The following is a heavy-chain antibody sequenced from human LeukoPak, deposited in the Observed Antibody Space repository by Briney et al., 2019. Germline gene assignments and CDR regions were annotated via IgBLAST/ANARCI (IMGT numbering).Heavy chain of an antibody. CDR2: SSAYNGNT. Sequence: ASVKVSCKASGYTFTSYGISWVRQAPGQGLEWMGWSSAYNGNTNYAQKFQGRVTMTRDTSISTAYMELSRLRSDDTAVYYCARVFHSGTDAFDIWGQGTMVTVSS. V-gene: IGHV1-18*01. J-gene: IGHJ3*02. CDR3: ARVFHSGTDAFDI. D-gene: IGHD1-26*01. CDR1: GYTFTSYG.